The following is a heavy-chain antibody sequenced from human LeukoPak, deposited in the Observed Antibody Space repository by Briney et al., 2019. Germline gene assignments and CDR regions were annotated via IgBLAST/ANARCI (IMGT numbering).Heavy chain of an antibody. CDR2: IIPIFGTA. CDR3: ASSRGTPKGSYLDY. V-gene: IGHV1-69*13. Sequence: SVKVSCKASGYTFTGYYMHWVRQAPGQGLEWMGGIIPIFGTANYAQKFQGRVTITADESTSTAYMELSSLRSEDTAVYYCASSRGTPKGSYLDYWGQGTLVTVSS. J-gene: IGHJ4*02. D-gene: IGHD1-26*01. CDR1: GYTFTGYY.